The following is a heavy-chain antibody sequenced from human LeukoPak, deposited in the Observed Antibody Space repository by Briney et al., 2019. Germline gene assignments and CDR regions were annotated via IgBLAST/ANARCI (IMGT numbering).Heavy chain of an antibody. V-gene: IGHV3-33*01. J-gene: IGHJ2*01. CDR3: ARDYLDWYFDL. CDR2: IWYNGSNK. CDR1: GFTFSSYG. Sequence: GRSLRLSCAASGFTFSSYGMHWVRQAPGKGLEWVAVIWYNGSNKYYADSVKGRFTISGDNSKNTLYLQMNSLRAEDTAVYYCARDYLDWYFDLWGRGTLVTVSS.